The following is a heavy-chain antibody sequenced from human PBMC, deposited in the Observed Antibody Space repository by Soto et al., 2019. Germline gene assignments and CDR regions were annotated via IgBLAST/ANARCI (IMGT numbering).Heavy chain of an antibody. V-gene: IGHV4-39*01. D-gene: IGHD3-10*01. J-gene: IGHJ1*01. Sequence: QLQLQESGPGLVKPSETLSLTCTVSGGSISGSDYNWGWIRQPPGKGLEWIASIYYSGSTYYNPSLKSRPPFYVDTPKNQFSLKLTSVTAADTAGYYCARHLYGSGIGGQHWGQGTLVTVSS. CDR1: GGSISGSDYN. CDR2: IYYSGST. CDR3: ARHLYGSGIGGQH.